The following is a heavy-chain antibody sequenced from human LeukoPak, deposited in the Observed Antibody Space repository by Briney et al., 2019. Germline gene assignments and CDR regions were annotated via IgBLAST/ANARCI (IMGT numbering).Heavy chain of an antibody. CDR1: GFTFSSYS. Sequence: GGSLRLSCAASGFTFSSYSMTWVRQAPGKGLEWVSSISSSSSYIYYADSVKGRFTISRDNAKNSLYPQMNSLRAEDTAVYYCAREQPGYSSGWYDILGYYFDYWGQGTLVTVSS. V-gene: IGHV3-21*01. CDR2: ISSSSSYI. D-gene: IGHD6-19*01. J-gene: IGHJ4*02. CDR3: AREQPGYSSGWYDILGYYFDY.